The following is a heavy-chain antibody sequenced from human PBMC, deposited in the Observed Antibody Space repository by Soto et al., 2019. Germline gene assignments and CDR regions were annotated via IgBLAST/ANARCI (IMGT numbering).Heavy chain of an antibody. Sequence: PGGSLRLSCAASGFTFSSYAMSWVRQAPGKGLEWVSAISGSGGSTYYADSVKGRFTISRDNSKNTLYLQMNSLRAEDTAVYYCAKGRPIKMTTSGFFDYWGQGTLVTVSS. CDR3: AKGRPIKMTTSGFFDY. CDR1: GFTFSSYA. J-gene: IGHJ4*02. D-gene: IGHD4-4*01. CDR2: ISGSGGST. V-gene: IGHV3-23*01.